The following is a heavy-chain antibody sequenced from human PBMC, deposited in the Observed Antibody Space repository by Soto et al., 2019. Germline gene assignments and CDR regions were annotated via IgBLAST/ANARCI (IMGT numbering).Heavy chain of an antibody. CDR1: GGTFSSYA. J-gene: IGHJ4*02. CDR3: AAKFYYDSSGYYPNFHFDY. V-gene: IGHV1-69*12. Sequence: QVQLVQSGAEVKKPGSSVKVSCKASGGTFSSYAISWVRQAPGQGLEWMGGIIPIFGTANYAQKFQGRVTIPADESTRTAYMELSSLRSEDTAVYYCAAKFYYDSSGYYPNFHFDYWGQGTLVTVSS. CDR2: IIPIFGTA. D-gene: IGHD3-22*01.